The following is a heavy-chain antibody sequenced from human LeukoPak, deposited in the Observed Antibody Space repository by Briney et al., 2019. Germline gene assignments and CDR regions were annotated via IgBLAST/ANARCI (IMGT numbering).Heavy chain of an antibody. CDR3: TRSVRNGHIDY. D-gene: IGHD2-21*01. Sequence: ASVKVSCKASGYTFTSYDINWVRQATGQGLEWMGWMNPNSGNTGYAQKFQGRVTMTRNTSISTAYMELSSLRFEDTAVYYCTRSVRNGHIDYWGQGTLVIVTS. J-gene: IGHJ4*02. CDR2: MNPNSGNT. CDR1: GYTFTSYD. V-gene: IGHV1-8*01.